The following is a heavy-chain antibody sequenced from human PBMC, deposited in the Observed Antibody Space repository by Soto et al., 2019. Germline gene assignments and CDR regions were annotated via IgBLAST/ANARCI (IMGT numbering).Heavy chain of an antibody. J-gene: IGHJ4*02. V-gene: IGHV4-34*01. CDR1: GGSFSGYD. CDR2: INHSGST. D-gene: IGHD5-12*01. CDR3: ARDVAKDY. Sequence: SETLSLTCAVYGGSFSGYDWSWIRQPPGKGLEWIGEINHSGSTNYNPSLKSRVTISVDTSKNQFSLKLSSVTAADTAVYYCARDVAKDYWGQGTLVTVSS.